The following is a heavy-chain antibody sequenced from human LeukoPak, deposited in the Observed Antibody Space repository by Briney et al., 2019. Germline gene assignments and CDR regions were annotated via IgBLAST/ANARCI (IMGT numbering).Heavy chain of an antibody. J-gene: IGHJ4*02. CDR2: ISGSTRST. CDR3: AKRVGGVNNFDY. CDR1: GXIFNRYA. D-gene: IGHD3-16*01. Sequence: GGSLTLSCAASGXIFNRYAMNWVRQSPGKALEWVSVISGSTRSTSYAVSVKGRFTISRDNSKNMLYLQMNSLRAEDTDVYYCAKRVGGVNNFDYWGQGTLVTVSS. V-gene: IGHV3-23*01.